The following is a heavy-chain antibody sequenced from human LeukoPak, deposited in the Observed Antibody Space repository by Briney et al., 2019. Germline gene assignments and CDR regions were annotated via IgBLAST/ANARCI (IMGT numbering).Heavy chain of an antibody. CDR3: VREQFSHTSNYFDN. V-gene: IGHV3-43*02. D-gene: IGHD5-24*01. J-gene: IGHJ4*02. Sequence: GESLKISCAASGFMFDDYAMHWVRQVPGRGLEWVSLISGDGVSSFYADSVKGRFTIFRDNNNSSLSLQMRRLTTEDTAFYYCVREQFSHTSNYFDNWGQGILVTVSS. CDR1: GFMFDDYA. CDR2: ISGDGVSS.